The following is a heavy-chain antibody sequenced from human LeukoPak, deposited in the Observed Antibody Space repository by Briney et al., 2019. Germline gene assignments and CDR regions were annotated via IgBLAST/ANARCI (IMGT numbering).Heavy chain of an antibody. CDR2: ISGRGGDS. Sequence: GGSLRLSCAASGISFSTYVMTWVRQAQGKGLECVSAISGRGGDSYYAAAVKGRFTISRDNSKNTLYLQMNSLRDEDTAVYYCARDRYCSSTSCYLYNYYGMDVWGQGTTVTVSS. CDR3: ARDRYCSSTSCYLYNYYGMDV. V-gene: IGHV3-23*01. CDR1: GISFSTYV. J-gene: IGHJ6*02. D-gene: IGHD2-2*01.